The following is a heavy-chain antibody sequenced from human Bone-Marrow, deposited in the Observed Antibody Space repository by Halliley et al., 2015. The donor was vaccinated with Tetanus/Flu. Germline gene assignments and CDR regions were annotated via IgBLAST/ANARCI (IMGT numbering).Heavy chain of an antibody. J-gene: IGHJ4*02. V-gene: IGHV1-18*01. CDR3: AREDVATRGGYYFDY. Sequence: GWISAYNGNTNFAQKVQGRVTLTTDTSTSTAYMGLRSLRSDDTAVYYCAREDVATRGGYYFDYWGQGTLVTVS. D-gene: IGHD5-12*01. CDR2: ISAYNGNT.